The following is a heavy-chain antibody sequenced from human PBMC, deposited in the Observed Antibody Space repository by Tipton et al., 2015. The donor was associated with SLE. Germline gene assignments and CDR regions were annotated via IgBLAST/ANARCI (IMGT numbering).Heavy chain of an antibody. Sequence: TLSLTCTVSGGSISSSSYYWGWIRQPPGKGLEWIGYIYYSGSTYYNPSLKSRVTISVDTSKNQFSLKLSSVTAADTAVYYCARDWGCSSTSCYTGWFDPWGQGTLVTVSS. CDR2: IYYSGST. V-gene: IGHV4-31*03. J-gene: IGHJ5*02. CDR1: GGSISSSSYY. D-gene: IGHD2-2*02. CDR3: ARDWGCSSTSCYTGWFDP.